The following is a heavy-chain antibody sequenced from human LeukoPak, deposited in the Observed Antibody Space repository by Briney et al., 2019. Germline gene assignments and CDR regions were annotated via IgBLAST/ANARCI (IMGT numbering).Heavy chain of an antibody. CDR2: INWNGGST. V-gene: IGHV3-20*04. CDR1: GFNFDDYG. J-gene: IGHJ4*02. Sequence: RPGGSLRLSCAASGFNFDDYGMSWVRQAPGKGLEWVSGINWNGGSTAYADSVKGRFTISRDNVKNSLYVQMNSLRTEDTAVYYCAKDPMTTVTTVDSDWGQGALVTVSS. D-gene: IGHD4-17*01. CDR3: AKDPMTTVTTVDSD.